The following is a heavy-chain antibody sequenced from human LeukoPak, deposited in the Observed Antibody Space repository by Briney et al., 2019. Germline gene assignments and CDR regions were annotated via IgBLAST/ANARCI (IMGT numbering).Heavy chain of an antibody. CDR3: AKDPQAQNYNYYMDV. D-gene: IGHD1-7*01. CDR1: GFIFSSHA. J-gene: IGHJ6*03. V-gene: IGHV3-30*02. CDR2: IRYDGSNK. Sequence: AGGSLRLSCAASGFIFSSHAMRWVRQAPGKGLEWVAFIRYDGSNKYYADSVKGRFTISRDNSKNTLYLQMNSLRAEDTAVYYCAKDPQAQNYNYYMDVWGKGTTVTVSS.